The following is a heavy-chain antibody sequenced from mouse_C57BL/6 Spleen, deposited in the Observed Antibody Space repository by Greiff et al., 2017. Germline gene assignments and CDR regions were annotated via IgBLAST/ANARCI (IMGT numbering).Heavy chain of an antibody. J-gene: IGHJ2*01. CDR3: AGWLTGTRFDY. V-gene: IGHV1-22*01. Sequence: EVQLQQSGPELVKPGASVKMSCKASGYTFTDYNMHWVKQSHGKSLEWIGYINPNNGGTSYNQKFKGKATLTVNKSSSTAYMELRSLTSEDSAVYYCAGWLTGTRFDYWGQGTTLTVSS. CDR2: INPNNGGT. CDR1: GYTFTDYN. D-gene: IGHD4-1*01.